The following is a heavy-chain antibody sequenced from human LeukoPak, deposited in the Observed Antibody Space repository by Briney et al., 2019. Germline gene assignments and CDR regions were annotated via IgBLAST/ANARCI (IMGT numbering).Heavy chain of an antibody. V-gene: IGHV1-18*01. D-gene: IGHD2-2*01. J-gene: IGHJ5*02. CDR2: ISIYNGNT. CDR1: GYTFTNYG. CDR3: ARIGCSSTSCYGNSVDP. Sequence: ASVKVSCKASGYTFTNYGINWVRQAPGRGLEWMGWISIYNGNTHYGQKFQGRVTMTTDTSTSTVYMELRSLTSDDTAVYYCARIGCSSTSCYGNSVDPWGQGTLVTVSP.